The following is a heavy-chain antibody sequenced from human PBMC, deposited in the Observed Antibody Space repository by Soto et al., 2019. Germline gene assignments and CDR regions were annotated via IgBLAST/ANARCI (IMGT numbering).Heavy chain of an antibody. Sequence: PGGSLRLSCAASGFTFSRYEMNWVRQAPGKGLEWVSYISSSGSNKYYADSVKGRFTISRDNSKNTLYLQMNSLRAEDTAVYYCAKGRVQLWLQEVDYWGQGTLVTVSS. CDR3: AKGRVQLWLQEVDY. V-gene: IGHV3-48*03. J-gene: IGHJ4*02. CDR2: ISSSGSNK. D-gene: IGHD5-18*01. CDR1: GFTFSRYE.